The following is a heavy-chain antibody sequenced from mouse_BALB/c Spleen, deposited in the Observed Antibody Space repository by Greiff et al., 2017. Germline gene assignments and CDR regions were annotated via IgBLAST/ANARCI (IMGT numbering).Heavy chain of an antibody. J-gene: IGHJ2*01. Sequence: EVMLVESGGDLVKPGGSLKLSCAASGFTFSSYGMSWVRQTPDKRLEWVATISSGGSYTYYPDSVKGRFTISRDNAKNTLYLQMSSLKSEDTAMYYCARHETGTCDYWGQGTTLTVSS. V-gene: IGHV5-6*01. CDR2: ISSGGSYT. CDR3: ARHETGTCDY. CDR1: GFTFSSYG. D-gene: IGHD4-1*01.